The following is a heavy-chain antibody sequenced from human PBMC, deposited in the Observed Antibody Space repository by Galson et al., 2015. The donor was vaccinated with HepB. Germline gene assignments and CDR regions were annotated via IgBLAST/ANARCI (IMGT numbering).Heavy chain of an antibody. Sequence: SETLSLTCAVSGASISSSNWWSWVRQPPGKGLEWIGETYHSGSTNCDPSLKSRVTISLDKSRNQFSLKLSSVTAADAAVYYCAKDPVGTTTSLDYWGQGTLVTVSS. CDR3: AKDPVGTTTSLDY. J-gene: IGHJ4*02. V-gene: IGHV4-4*02. CDR2: TYHSGST. CDR1: GASISSSNW. D-gene: IGHD1-26*01.